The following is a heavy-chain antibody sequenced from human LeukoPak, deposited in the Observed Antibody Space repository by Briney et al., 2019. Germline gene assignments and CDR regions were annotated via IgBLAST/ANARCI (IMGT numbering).Heavy chain of an antibody. J-gene: IGHJ2*01. D-gene: IGHD4-17*01. Sequence: GGSLRLSCAASGFIFSTYTTSWVRQAPGKGLEWVSALSGDHDYVYYADSVKGRFTISRDNSENTLYLQINGLRAGDTAVYYCAREVLDYEIPFWYFDLWGRGTLVTVSS. CDR2: LSGDHDYV. CDR3: AREVLDYEIPFWYFDL. V-gene: IGHV3-23*01. CDR1: GFIFSTYT.